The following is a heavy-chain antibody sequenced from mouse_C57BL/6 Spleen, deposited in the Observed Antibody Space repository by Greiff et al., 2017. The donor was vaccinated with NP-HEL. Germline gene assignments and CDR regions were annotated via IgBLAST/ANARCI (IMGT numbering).Heavy chain of an antibody. Sequence: EVKLMESGGGLVQPGGSLSLSCAASGFTFTDYYMSWVRQPPGKALEWLGFIRNKANGYTTEYSVSVKVRFTISRDNSQSILYLQMNALRAEDNATYYCAREITTDYAMDYWGQGTSVTVSS. CDR2: IRNKANGYTT. V-gene: IGHV7-3*01. CDR1: GFTFTDYY. D-gene: IGHD2-4*01. J-gene: IGHJ4*01. CDR3: AREITTDYAMDY.